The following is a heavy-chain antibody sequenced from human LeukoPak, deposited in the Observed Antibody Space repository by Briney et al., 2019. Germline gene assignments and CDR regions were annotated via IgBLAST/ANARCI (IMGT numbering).Heavy chain of an antibody. Sequence: GRSLRLSCVVSGFTFSSDAMHWVRQAPGKGLEWVALISYDGREKFYSDSVKGRFTISRDNPENTLYLQMNSLGDEDTGLYYCARGFEYGDFWGHGTLVVVSS. CDR3: ARGFEYGDF. D-gene: IGHD4/OR15-4a*01. CDR2: ISYDGREK. J-gene: IGHJ4*01. V-gene: IGHV3-30*04. CDR1: GFTFSSDA.